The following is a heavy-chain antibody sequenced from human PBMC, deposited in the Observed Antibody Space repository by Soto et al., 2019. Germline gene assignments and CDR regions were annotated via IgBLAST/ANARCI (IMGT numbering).Heavy chain of an antibody. CDR2: ISYDGSNK. CDR3: AKEEYSSSFRFFDY. CDR1: GFTFSSYG. D-gene: IGHD6-13*01. J-gene: IGHJ4*02. V-gene: IGHV3-30*18. Sequence: GGSLRLSCAASGFTFSSYGMHWVRQAPGKGLEWVAVISYDGSNKYYADSVKGRFTISRDNSKNTLYLQMNSLRAEDTAVYYCAKEEYSSSFRFFDYWGQGTLVTVSS.